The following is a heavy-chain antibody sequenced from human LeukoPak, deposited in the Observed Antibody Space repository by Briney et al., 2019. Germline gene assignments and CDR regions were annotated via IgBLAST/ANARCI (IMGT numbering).Heavy chain of an antibody. CDR1: GFTVSSNY. CDR2: IYSGGST. V-gene: IGHV3-53*05. Sequence: GGSLRLSCAASGFTVSSNYMSWVRQAPGKGLEWVSVIYSGGSTYYADSVKGRFTISRDNSKNTPYLQMNSLRAEDTAVYYCARDEAQRASDYYDSSGYTLDYWGQGTLVTVSS. D-gene: IGHD3-22*01. CDR3: ARDEAQRASDYYDSSGYTLDY. J-gene: IGHJ4*02.